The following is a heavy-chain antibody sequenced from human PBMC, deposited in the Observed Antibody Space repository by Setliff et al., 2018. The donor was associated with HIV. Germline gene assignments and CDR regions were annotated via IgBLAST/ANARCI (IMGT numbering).Heavy chain of an antibody. CDR3: ARGGGAGTTVYYYMDV. V-gene: IGHV4-4*08. Sequence: SETLSLTCTVSGGSISSYYWSWIRQPPGKGLEWIGHIYIGSTNYNPSLKSRVTISADTSKNQFSLKLSSVTAADTAVYYCARGGGAGTTVYYYMDVWGKGTTVTVSS. CDR2: IYIGST. CDR1: GGSISSYY. J-gene: IGHJ6*03. D-gene: IGHD1-7*01.